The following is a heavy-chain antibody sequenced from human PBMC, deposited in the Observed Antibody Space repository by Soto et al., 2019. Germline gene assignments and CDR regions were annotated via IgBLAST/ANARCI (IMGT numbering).Heavy chain of an antibody. V-gene: IGHV4-59*01. CDR1: GGSISSYY. D-gene: IGHD3-22*01. CDR3: ARATYYYDSSGYYGYYFDY. J-gene: IGHJ4*02. Sequence: SETLSLACTASGGSISSYYWSWIRQPPGKGLEWIGYIYYSGSTNYNSSLKSRVTISVDTSKNQLSLKLSSVTAADTAVYYCARATYYYDSSGYYGYYFDYWGQGTLVTVSS. CDR2: IYYSGST.